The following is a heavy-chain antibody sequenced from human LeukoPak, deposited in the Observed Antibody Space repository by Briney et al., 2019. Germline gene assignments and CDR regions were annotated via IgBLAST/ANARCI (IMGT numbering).Heavy chain of an antibody. CDR2: ISGSGGST. Sequence: GGSLRLSCAASGFTFSSYAVSWVRQAPGKGLEWVSAISGSGGSTYYADSVKGRFTISRDNSKNTLYLQMNSLRAEDTAVYYCAKDPYVEMAPGYFDYWGQGTLVTVSS. CDR3: AKDPYVEMAPGYFDY. V-gene: IGHV3-23*01. J-gene: IGHJ4*02. CDR1: GFTFSSYA. D-gene: IGHD5-24*01.